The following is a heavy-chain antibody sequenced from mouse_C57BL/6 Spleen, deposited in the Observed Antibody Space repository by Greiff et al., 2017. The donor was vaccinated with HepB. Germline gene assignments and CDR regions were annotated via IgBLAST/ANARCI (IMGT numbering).Heavy chain of an antibody. CDR1: GYTFTSYW. CDR3: ARWETGAHYYAMDY. Sequence: QVQLQQPGAELVRPGTSVKLSCKASGYTFTSYWMHWVKQRPGQGLEWIGVIDPSDSYTNYNQKFKGKATLTVDTSSSTAYMQLSSLTSEDSAVYYCARWETGAHYYAMDYWGQGTSVTVSS. V-gene: IGHV1-59*01. D-gene: IGHD4-1*01. CDR2: IDPSDSYT. J-gene: IGHJ4*01.